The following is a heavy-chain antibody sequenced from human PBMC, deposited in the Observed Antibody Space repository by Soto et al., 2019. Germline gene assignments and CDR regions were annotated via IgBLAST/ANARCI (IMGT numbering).Heavy chain of an antibody. D-gene: IGHD3-10*01. J-gene: IGHJ6*02. CDR3: ARHADYGSGSHEVYVMDV. CDR2: IYPGDSDT. V-gene: IGHV5-51*01. Sequence: PGESLKISCKGSGYSFTSYWIGWVRQMPGKGLEWMGIIYPGDSDTRYSPSFQGQVTISADKSISTAYLQWSSLKASDTAMYYCARHADYGSGSHEVYVMDVWGQGTTVTVSS. CDR1: GYSFTSYW.